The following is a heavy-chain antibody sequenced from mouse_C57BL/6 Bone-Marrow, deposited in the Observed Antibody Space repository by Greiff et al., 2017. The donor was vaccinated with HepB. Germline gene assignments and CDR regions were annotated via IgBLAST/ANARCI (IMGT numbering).Heavy chain of an antibody. V-gene: IGHV14-1*01. CDR3: TTELPWYFEV. J-gene: IGHJ1*03. Sequence: EVQLQQSGAELVRPGASVKLSCTASGFNINDYYMHWVKQRPEQGLEWIGRIDTEDGDTEYAPKFQGKATMTADTSSHTAHLQLSSLTSEDTAVYYCTTELPWYFEVWGTGTTVTVSS. CDR2: IDTEDGDT. CDR1: GFNINDYY. D-gene: IGHD1-1*01.